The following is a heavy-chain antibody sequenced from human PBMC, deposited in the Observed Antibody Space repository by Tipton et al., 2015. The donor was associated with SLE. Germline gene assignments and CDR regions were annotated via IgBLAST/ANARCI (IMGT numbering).Heavy chain of an antibody. D-gene: IGHD5-18*01. CDR3: ARDRIQLYYFDY. CDR1: GGSISSSSYY. J-gene: IGHJ4*02. Sequence: TLSLTCTVSGGSISSSSYYWGWIRQPPGKGLEWIGSIYYSGSTYYNPSLESRVTISVDTSKNQFSLKLSSVTAADTAVYYCARDRIQLYYFDYWGQGTLVTVSS. CDR2: IYYSGST. V-gene: IGHV4-39*07.